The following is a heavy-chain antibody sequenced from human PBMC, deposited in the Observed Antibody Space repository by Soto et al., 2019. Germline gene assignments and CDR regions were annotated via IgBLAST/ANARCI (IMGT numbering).Heavy chain of an antibody. CDR2: IYFSGST. Sequence: SETLSLTCSVSGDSITNGYYYWSWIRQHPGKGLEWIGYIYFSGSTYYNPSLKSRVTISVDTSKNQFSLKLSSVTAADTAVYYCARLGRDGYNPPIIPWGQGTLVTVSS. J-gene: IGHJ4*02. D-gene: IGHD5-12*01. V-gene: IGHV4-39*01. CDR3: ARLGRDGYNPPIIP. CDR1: GDSITNGYYY.